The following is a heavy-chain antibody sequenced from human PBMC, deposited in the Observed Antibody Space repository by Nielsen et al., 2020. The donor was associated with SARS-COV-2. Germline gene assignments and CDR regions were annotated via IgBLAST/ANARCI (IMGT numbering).Heavy chain of an antibody. CDR3: ASASAHV. CDR2: INWNSGSI. CDR1: GFTFDDYA. Sequence: GGSLRLSCAASGFTFDDYAMHWVRQAPGKGLEWVSGINWNSGSIGYADSVKGRFIISRDNAKNSLYLQMNSLRADDTALYYCASASAHVWGQGTMVTVSS. V-gene: IGHV3-9*01. J-gene: IGHJ3*01. D-gene: IGHD3-16*01.